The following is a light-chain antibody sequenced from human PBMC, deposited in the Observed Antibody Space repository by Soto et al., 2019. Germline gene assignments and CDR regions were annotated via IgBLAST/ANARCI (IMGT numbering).Light chain of an antibody. CDR3: TSYTRSDILHVV. CDR1: SSDVGAYDY. J-gene: IGLJ2*01. Sequence: QSALTQPASVSGSPGQSITFSCTGTSSDVGAYDYVSWYQQHPGKAPKLIIFEVSNRPSGVSDRFSGSKSGNTASLTISGLQPEDEAHYYCTSYTRSDILHVVFGGGTKLTVL. V-gene: IGLV2-14*01. CDR2: EVS.